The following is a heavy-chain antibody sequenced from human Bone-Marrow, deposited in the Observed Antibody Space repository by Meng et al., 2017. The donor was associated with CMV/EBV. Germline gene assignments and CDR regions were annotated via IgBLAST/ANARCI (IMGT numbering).Heavy chain of an antibody. V-gene: IGHV3-30*03. CDR3: ARQRGGNWFDP. D-gene: IGHD3-16*01. CDR1: GFSLRNYA. Sequence: CVVSGFSLRNYAMHWVRQAPGEGLEWVTFISYDGREKTYADSVKGRFTTSRDTSKNTVYLEMNSLRHEDTAIYFCARQRGGNWFDPWGQGTLVTVSS. CDR2: ISYDGREK. J-gene: IGHJ5*02.